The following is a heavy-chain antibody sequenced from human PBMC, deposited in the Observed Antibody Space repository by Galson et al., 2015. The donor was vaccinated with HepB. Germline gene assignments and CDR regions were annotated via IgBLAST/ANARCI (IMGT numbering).Heavy chain of an antibody. CDR1: GFTFSSYA. D-gene: IGHD2-2*01. CDR2: ISGSGGST. J-gene: IGHJ3*01. CDR3: ARHSITTSSTTGPTLDALDV. V-gene: IGHV3-23*01. Sequence: SLRLSCAASGFTFSSYAMSWVRQAPGKGLEWVSAISGSGGSTYYADSVKGQVTFSADKSISTAYLQWNSLKASDTAMYYCARHSITTSSTTGPTLDALDVWGQGTVVTVSS.